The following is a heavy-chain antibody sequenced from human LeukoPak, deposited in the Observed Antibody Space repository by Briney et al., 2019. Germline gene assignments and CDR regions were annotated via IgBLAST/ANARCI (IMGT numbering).Heavy chain of an antibody. V-gene: IGHV3-9*01. Sequence: GRSLRLSCAASGFTFDNYAMHWVRQAPGKGLEWLSIISWNSGYIGYADPVKGRFTISRDNAKKSLDLQMNSLRAEDTAFYYCAKVRGTYSSGYFFAYWGQGTLVTVSS. CDR2: ISWNSGYI. J-gene: IGHJ4*02. CDR3: AKVRGTYSSGYFFAY. D-gene: IGHD6-19*01. CDR1: GFTFDNYA.